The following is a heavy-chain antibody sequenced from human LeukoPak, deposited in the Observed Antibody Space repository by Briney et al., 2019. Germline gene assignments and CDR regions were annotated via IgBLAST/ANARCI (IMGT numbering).Heavy chain of an antibody. D-gene: IGHD3-3*01. CDR2: IYYSGST. Sequence: SETLSLTCTVSGGSISSYYWSWIRQPPGKGLEWIGYIYYSGSTNYNPSLKSRVTISLDRSKKKFSLKLTSVTAADTAVYFCARGAEYYAIWRGYAGYSDYWGQGISVTVSS. CDR3: ARGAEYYAIWRGYAGYSDY. J-gene: IGHJ4*02. CDR1: GGSISSYY. V-gene: IGHV4-59*08.